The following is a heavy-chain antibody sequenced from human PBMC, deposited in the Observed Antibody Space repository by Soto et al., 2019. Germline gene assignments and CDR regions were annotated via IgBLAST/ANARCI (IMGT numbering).Heavy chain of an antibody. J-gene: IGHJ4*02. CDR2: ISGSGGST. Sequence: PGGSLRLSCAASGFTXSSYAMXXVXQAXXXXLEWVSAISGSGGSTYYADSVKGRFTISRDNSKNTLYLQMNSLRAEDTAVYYCAKDSGSGWYVVGYYFDYWGQGTLVTVSS. D-gene: IGHD6-19*01. CDR1: GFTXSSYA. V-gene: IGHV3-23*01. CDR3: AKDSGSGWYVVGYYFDY.